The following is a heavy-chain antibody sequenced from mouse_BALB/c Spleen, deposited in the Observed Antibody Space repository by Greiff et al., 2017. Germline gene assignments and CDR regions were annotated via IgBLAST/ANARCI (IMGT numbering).Heavy chain of an antibody. CDR3: ARQLGLRFAY. CDR2: INPSTGYT. J-gene: IGHJ3*01. CDR1: GYTFTSYW. Sequence: VQLQQSGAELAKPGASVKMSCKASGYTFTSYWMHWVKQRPGQGLEWIGYINPSTGYTEYNQKFKDKATLTADKSSSTAYMQLSSLTSEDSAVYYCARQLGLRFAYWGQGTLVSVSA. V-gene: IGHV1-7*01. D-gene: IGHD3-1*01.